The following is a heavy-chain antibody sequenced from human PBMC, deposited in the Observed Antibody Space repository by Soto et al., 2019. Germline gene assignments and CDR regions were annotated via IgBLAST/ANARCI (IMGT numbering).Heavy chain of an antibody. CDR1: GASISSGGYS. CDR2: IYHSGST. D-gene: IGHD6-6*01. J-gene: IGHJ5*02. CDR3: AREVYSSSSSWFDP. V-gene: IGHV4-30-2*01. Sequence: SLTLTCTVSGASISSGGYSWSWIRQPPGKGLEWIGYIYHSGSTYYNPSLKSRVTISVDRSKNQFSLKLSSVTAADTAVYYCAREVYSSSSSWFDPWGQGTLVTVYS.